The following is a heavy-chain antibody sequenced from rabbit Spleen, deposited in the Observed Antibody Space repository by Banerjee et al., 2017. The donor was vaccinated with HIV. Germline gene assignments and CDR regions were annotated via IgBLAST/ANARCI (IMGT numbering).Heavy chain of an antibody. CDR1: GFDFSSSDY. Sequence: QSLEESGGDLVKPGASLTLTCTASGFDFSSSDYMCWVRQAPGKGLEWISCIDGGSSGFTYSATWAKGRFTCSKTSSTTVTLQMTSLTVADTATYFCAREGASVSGYYLWGPGTLVTVS. D-gene: IGHD1-1*01. J-gene: IGHJ6*01. V-gene: IGHV1S40*01. CDR2: IDGGSSGFT. CDR3: AREGASVSGYYL.